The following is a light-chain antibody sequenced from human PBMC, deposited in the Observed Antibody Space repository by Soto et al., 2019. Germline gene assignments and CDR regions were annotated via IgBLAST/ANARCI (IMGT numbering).Light chain of an antibody. CDR1: SSDVGGYNY. J-gene: IGLJ2*01. Sequence: QSALTQPPSASGSPGQSVTISCTGTSSDVGGYNYVSWYQQHPGKAPKLMIYEVRNRPSGVSNRFSGSKSGTTASLTISGLQAEDEADYYCSSYTDTGTHVVFGGGTKLTVL. CDR3: SSYTDTGTHVV. CDR2: EVR. V-gene: IGLV2-14*01.